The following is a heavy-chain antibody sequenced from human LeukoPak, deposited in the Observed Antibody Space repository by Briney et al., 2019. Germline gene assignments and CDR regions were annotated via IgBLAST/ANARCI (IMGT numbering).Heavy chain of an antibody. CDR1: GFTFSSYS. CDR3: ARDREMATQLGYFDY. CDR2: ISSSSSYI. J-gene: IGHJ4*02. Sequence: PGGSLRLSCAASGFTFSSYSMNWVRQAPGKGLEWVSSISSSSSYIYYADSVKGRFTISRDNAKNPLYLQMNSLRAEDTAVYYCARDREMATQLGYFDYWGQGTLVTVSS. D-gene: IGHD5-24*01. V-gene: IGHV3-21*01.